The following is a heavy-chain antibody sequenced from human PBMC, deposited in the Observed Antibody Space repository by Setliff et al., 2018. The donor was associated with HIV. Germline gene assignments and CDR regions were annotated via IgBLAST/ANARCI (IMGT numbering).Heavy chain of an antibody. CDR1: GGSISSYY. CDR2: IYYSGST. V-gene: IGHV4-59*01. D-gene: IGHD3-22*01. J-gene: IGHJ3*02. CDR3: AREGYYDRADAFDI. Sequence: PSETLSLTCTVSGGSISSYYWSWIRQPPGKGLEWIGYIYYSGSTNYNPSLKSRVTISVDTSKNQFSLKLSSVTAADTAVCYCAREGYYDRADAFDIWGQGTMVTVSS.